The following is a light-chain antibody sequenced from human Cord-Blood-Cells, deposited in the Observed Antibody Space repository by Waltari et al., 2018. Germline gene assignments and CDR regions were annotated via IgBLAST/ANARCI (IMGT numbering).Light chain of an antibody. CDR2: AAS. CDR3: QQSYSTIT. V-gene: IGKV1-39*01. J-gene: IGKJ5*01. CDR1: QSISSS. Sequence: DIQMTQSPSSLSASVGDRVNITCRASQSISSSLNWYQQKPGKAPKLLIYAASSLQSGVPSRFSGSGSGTDFTLTISSLQPEDFATYYCQQSYSTITFGQGTRLEIK.